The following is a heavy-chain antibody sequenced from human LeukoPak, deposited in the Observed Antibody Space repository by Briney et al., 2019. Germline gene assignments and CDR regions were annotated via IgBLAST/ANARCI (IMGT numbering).Heavy chain of an antibody. CDR2: ISYDGSNK. J-gene: IGHJ4*02. CDR3: AKVKSGVAAAGKGAYYFDY. D-gene: IGHD6-13*01. CDR1: GFTFSSYG. Sequence: PGGSLRLSCAASGFTFSSYGMHWVRQAPGKGLEWVAVISYDGSNKYYADSVKGRFTISRDNSKNTLYLQMNSLRAEDTAVYYCAKVKSGVAAAGKGAYYFDYWGQGTLVTVSS. V-gene: IGHV3-30*18.